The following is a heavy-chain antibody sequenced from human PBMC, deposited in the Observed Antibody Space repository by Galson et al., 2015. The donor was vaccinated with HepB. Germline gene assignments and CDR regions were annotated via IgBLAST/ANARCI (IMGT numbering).Heavy chain of an antibody. CDR1: GFTFSSYE. CDR3: ARDTEVVDFDY. Sequence: SLRLSCAASGFTFSSYEMNWVRQAPGKGLEWVSYISSSGSTIYYADSVKGRFTISRDNAKNSLYLQMNSLRAEDTAVYYCARDTEVVDFDYWGQGTLVTVSS. V-gene: IGHV3-48*03. D-gene: IGHD2-15*01. J-gene: IGHJ4*02. CDR2: ISSSGSTI.